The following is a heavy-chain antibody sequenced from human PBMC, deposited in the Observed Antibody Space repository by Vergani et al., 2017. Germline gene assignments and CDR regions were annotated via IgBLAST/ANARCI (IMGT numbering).Heavy chain of an antibody. CDR3: ARGSIAVAGRFDY. D-gene: IGHD6-19*01. V-gene: IGHV4-34*01. CDR2: INHSGST. CDR1: GGSFSGYY. Sequence: QVQLQQWGAGLLKPSETLSLTCAVYGGSFSGYYWSWIRQPPGKGLEWIGEINHSGSTNYNPSLKSRVTISVDTSKSQFSLKLSSVTAADTAVYYCARGSIAVAGRFDYWGQGTLVTVSS. J-gene: IGHJ4*02.